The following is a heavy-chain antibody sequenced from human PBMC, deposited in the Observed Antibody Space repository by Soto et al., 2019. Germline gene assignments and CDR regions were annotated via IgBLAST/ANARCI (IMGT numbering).Heavy chain of an antibody. D-gene: IGHD3-22*01. J-gene: IGHJ4*02. CDR3: AKGTYYYDSSGYQKIFFDY. Sequence: VGSLRLSCTASGGPFSSYAMSWVRQAPGKGLEWVSAISGSGGSTYYADSVKGRFTISRDNSKNTLYLQMNSLRAEDTAVYYCAKGTYYYDSSGYQKIFFDYWGQGTLVPVSS. CDR1: GGPFSSYA. V-gene: IGHV3-23*01. CDR2: ISGSGGST.